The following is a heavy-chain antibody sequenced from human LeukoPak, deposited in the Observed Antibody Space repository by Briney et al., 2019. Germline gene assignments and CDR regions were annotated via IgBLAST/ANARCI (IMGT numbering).Heavy chain of an antibody. CDR3: ARATSDTSYDY. J-gene: IGHJ4*02. CDR2: VEGDGTRT. CDR1: GFTFRTYW. V-gene: IGHV3-74*01. Sequence: PGGSLRLSCAPSGFTFRTYWMHWVRQAPGEGLVWVSSVEGDGTRTNYAGSVMGRFTISRDNAENTLYLQMNSLRAEDTAVYYCARATSDTSYDYWGQGTLVTVSS. D-gene: IGHD2/OR15-2a*01.